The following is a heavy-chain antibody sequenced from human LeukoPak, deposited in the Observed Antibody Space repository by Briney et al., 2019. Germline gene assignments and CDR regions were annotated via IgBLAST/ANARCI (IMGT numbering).Heavy chain of an antibody. Sequence: SETLSLTCTVSGGSISSYYWSWIRKPPGKGLEWIGYIYYSGSTNYNPSLKSRVTISVDTSKNQFSLKLSSVTAADTAVYYCARHGGWRAFDIWGQGTMVTVSS. CDR3: ARHGGWRAFDI. CDR1: GGSISSYY. V-gene: IGHV4-59*08. J-gene: IGHJ3*02. D-gene: IGHD6-19*01. CDR2: IYYSGST.